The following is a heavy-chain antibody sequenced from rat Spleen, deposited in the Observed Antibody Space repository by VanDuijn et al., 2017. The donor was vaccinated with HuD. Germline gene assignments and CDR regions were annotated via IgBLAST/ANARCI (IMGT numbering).Heavy chain of an antibody. Sequence: EVQLVESGGDLVQPGRSVKLSCAASGFTFSSFPMAWVRQAPKKGLEWVATITSGGSNTYYPDSVKGRFTISRDNAKSTLYLQMDSLRSEDTATYYCATPTPGIPFAYWGQGTLVTVSS. CDR3: ATPTPGIPFAY. CDR1: GFTFSSFP. CDR2: ITSGGSNT. J-gene: IGHJ3*01. D-gene: IGHD1-4*01. V-gene: IGHV5-46*01.